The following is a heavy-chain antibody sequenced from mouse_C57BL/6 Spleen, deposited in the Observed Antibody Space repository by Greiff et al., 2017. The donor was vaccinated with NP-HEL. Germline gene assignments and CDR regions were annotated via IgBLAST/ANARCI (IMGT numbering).Heavy chain of an antibody. J-gene: IGHJ2*01. CDR3: ARKENYYGSPLDY. D-gene: IGHD1-1*01. V-gene: IGHV1-82*01. CDR1: GYAFSSSW. CDR2: IYPGDGDT. Sequence: QVQLKESGPELVKPGASVKISCKASGYAFSSSWMNWVQQRPGKGLEWIGRIYPGDGDTNYNGKFKGKATLTADKSSSTAYMQLSSLTSEDSAVYFCARKENYYGSPLDYWGQGTTLTVSS.